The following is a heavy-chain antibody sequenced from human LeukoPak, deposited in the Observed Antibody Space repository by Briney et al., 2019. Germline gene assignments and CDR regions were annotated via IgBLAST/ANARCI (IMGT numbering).Heavy chain of an antibody. D-gene: IGHD6-19*01. CDR1: GDIVSSNSAC. Sequence: SQTLSLTCAISGDIVSSNSACWTWIRQSPSRGLEWLGRTYYKSKWYNDYAVSVKRRITINPDTSKNQFSLQLNSVTPEDTAVYYCAREPFGWSEYYFDYWGQGTLVTVSS. J-gene: IGHJ4*02. CDR2: TYYKSKWYN. CDR3: AREPFGWSEYYFDY. V-gene: IGHV6-1*01.